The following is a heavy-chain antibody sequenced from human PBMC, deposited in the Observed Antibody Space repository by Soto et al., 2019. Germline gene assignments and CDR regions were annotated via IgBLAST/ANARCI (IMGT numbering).Heavy chain of an antibody. D-gene: IGHD6-6*01. Sequence: GSLRLSCSATGFTFGTYAMSWVRQAPVKGLEWVSGITGSGGSTDYADSVKGRFTISRDTSRNTLYLQMSRLSVEDTAIYYCRRESRPSSPFDHWGQG. CDR1: GFTFGTYA. V-gene: IGHV3-23*01. J-gene: IGHJ4*02. CDR3: RRESRPSSPFDH. CDR2: ITGSGGST.